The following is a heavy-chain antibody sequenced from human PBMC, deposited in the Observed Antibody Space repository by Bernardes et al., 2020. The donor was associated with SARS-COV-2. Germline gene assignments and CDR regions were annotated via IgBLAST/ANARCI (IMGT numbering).Heavy chain of an antibody. V-gene: IGHV3-23*01. CDR1: GFIFSNYA. Sequence: GGSLRLSCSASGFIFSNYAVGWVRQAPGKGLEWVSMAAGSGVNTYYADSVKGRFTSSRDKSINTLYLHMNSLRAEYTAVYYCAKMTPDHSSTWFGFFYFDYWGQGSLVTVSS. CDR2: AAGSGVNT. D-gene: IGHD6-13*01. J-gene: IGHJ4*02. CDR3: AKMTPDHSSTWFGFFYFDY.